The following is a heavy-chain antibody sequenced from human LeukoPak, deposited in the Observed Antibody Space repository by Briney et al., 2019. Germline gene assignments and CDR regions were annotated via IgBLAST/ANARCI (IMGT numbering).Heavy chain of an antibody. CDR1: GFTFSSYG. CDR3: AKDAHITMVRGVIRKGFDY. CDR2: IRYDGSNK. Sequence: GGSLRLSCAASGFTFSSYGMHWVRQAPGKGLEWVAFIRYDGSNKYYADSVKGRFTISRDNSKNTLYLQMNSLRAEDTAVYYCAKDAHITMVRGVIRKGFDYWGQGTLVTVSS. J-gene: IGHJ4*02. V-gene: IGHV3-30*02. D-gene: IGHD3-10*01.